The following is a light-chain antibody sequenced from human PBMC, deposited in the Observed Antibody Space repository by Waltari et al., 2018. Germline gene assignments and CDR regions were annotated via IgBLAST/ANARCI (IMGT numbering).Light chain of an antibody. CDR3: FSAADNNQV. CDR1: VLAKNY. J-gene: IGLJ3*02. Sequence: SYELTQPSSVSVSPGPTARITCSGDVLAKNYARWFQQKPGRAPVLVIYKDTERPSGIPERFSGSTSGTTVTLTISGAQVEDEADYYCFSAADNNQVFGGGTKLTVL. CDR2: KDT. V-gene: IGLV3-27*01.